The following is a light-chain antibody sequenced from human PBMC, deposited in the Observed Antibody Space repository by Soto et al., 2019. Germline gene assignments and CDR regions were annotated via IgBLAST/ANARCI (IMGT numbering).Light chain of an antibody. CDR3: TSYTSSSTHV. V-gene: IGLV2-14*01. Sequence: HSALTQPASVSGSPGQSITITCTGTSSDIGGYDYVSWYQHHPGKAPKVIIYGVTNRPSGVSHRFSGSKSANTASLTISGLQAEDEADYYCTSYTSSSTHVFGTGTKLTVL. CDR1: SSDIGGYDY. CDR2: GVT. J-gene: IGLJ1*01.